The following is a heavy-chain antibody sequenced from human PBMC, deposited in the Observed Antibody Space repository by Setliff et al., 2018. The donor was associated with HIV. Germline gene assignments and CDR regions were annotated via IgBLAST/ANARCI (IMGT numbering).Heavy chain of an antibody. Sequence: GASVKVSCKASGYSFARYGLSWVRQAPGQGLEWMGWISGFNGNTNYARSFQDRVAMTTETATSTAYMEMRSLRSDDTAVYFCARVPYRSAWFSGGHDAFDTWGQGTMVTVSS. V-gene: IGHV1-18*01. CDR1: GYSFARYG. J-gene: IGHJ3*02. D-gene: IGHD6-19*01. CDR3: ARVPYRSAWFSGGHDAFDT. CDR2: ISGFNGNT.